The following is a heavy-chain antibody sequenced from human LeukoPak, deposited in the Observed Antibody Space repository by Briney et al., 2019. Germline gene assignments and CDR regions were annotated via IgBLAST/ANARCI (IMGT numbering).Heavy chain of an antibody. CDR3: ARGANFYYYGMDV. CDR1: GDSINAYY. D-gene: IGHD4/OR15-4a*01. CDR2: IYFSGTT. J-gene: IGHJ6*02. Sequence: SQSRSPTCTVAGDSINAYYWGWIRHPPGKGLEWIGYIYFSGTTKYNPSLESRVTISVDTSKNQFSLKLSSVTAADTAVYYCARGANFYYYGMDVWGQGTTVTVSS. V-gene: IGHV4-59*08.